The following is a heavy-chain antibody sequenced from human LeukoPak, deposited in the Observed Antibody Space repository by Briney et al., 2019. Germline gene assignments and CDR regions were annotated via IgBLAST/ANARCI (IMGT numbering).Heavy chain of an antibody. V-gene: IGHV3-30*18. CDR2: ISYDGSDK. CDR1: GFTFSSYG. D-gene: IGHD3-22*01. CDR3: AKDYYDSSGYYESPWFDP. Sequence: GGSLRLSCAASGFTFSSYGMHWVRQAPGKGLEWVAVISYDGSDKYYADSVKGRFTISRDNSKNTLYLQMNSLRAEDTAVYYCAKDYYDSSGYYESPWFDPWGQGTLVTVSS. J-gene: IGHJ5*02.